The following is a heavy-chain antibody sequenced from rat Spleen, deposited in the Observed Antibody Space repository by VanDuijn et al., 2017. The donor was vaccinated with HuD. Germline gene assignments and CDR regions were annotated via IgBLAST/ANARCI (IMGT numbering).Heavy chain of an antibody. D-gene: IGHD2-7*01. CDR3: ARQGYLRDWYFDF. CDR1: GFTFSDYY. CDR2: ISPSGGIT. J-gene: IGHJ1*01. V-gene: IGHV5-25*01. Sequence: EVQLVESGGALVQPGRSMNLSCAASGFTFSDYYMAWVRQAPTKGLEWVASISPSGGITNYRDSVKGRFTISRDNAKSTLYLQIDSLKSEDTATYYCARQGYLRDWYFDFWGPGTMVTVSS.